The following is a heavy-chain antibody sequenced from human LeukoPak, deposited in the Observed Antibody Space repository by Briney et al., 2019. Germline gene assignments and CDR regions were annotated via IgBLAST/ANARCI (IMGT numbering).Heavy chain of an antibody. J-gene: IGHJ4*02. CDR2: ISYDGSNE. CDR3: AKDHRRGYYYDSSGYYKY. D-gene: IGHD3-22*01. Sequence: QPGGSLRLSCAASGFTFSSYGMHWVRQAPGKGLEWVAVISYDGSNEYYADSVKGRFTISRDNSKNTLYLQMNSLRAEDTAVYYCAKDHRRGYYYDSSGYYKYWGQGTLVTVSS. V-gene: IGHV3-30*18. CDR1: GFTFSSYG.